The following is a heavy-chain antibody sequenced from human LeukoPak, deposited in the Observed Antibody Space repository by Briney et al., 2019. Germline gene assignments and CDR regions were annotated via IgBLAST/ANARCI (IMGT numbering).Heavy chain of an antibody. CDR1: GFTVSSNY. V-gene: IGHV3-66*01. Sequence: GGSLRLSCAASGFTVSSNYMSWVRQAPGKGLEWVSVIYSGGSTYYADSVKGRFTISRDNSKNTLYLQMNSLRAEDTAVYYCAREGGYSGYDYNIWGQGTLVTVSS. D-gene: IGHD5-12*01. CDR3: AREGGYSGYDYNI. J-gene: IGHJ4*02. CDR2: IYSGGST.